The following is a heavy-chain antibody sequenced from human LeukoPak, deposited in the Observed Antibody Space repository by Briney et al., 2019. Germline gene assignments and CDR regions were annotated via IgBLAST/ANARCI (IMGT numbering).Heavy chain of an antibody. D-gene: IGHD2-2*01. CDR1: GYTFTSYY. Sequence: GASVKVSCKASGYTFTSYYMHWVRQAPGQGLEWMGIINPSGGSTSYAQKFQGRVTITADKSTSTAYMELSSLRSEDTAVYYCARGPDIVVVPAAHAGGDYYYGMDVWGKGTTVTVSS. J-gene: IGHJ6*04. V-gene: IGHV1-46*01. CDR2: INPSGGST. CDR3: ARGPDIVVVPAAHAGGDYYYGMDV.